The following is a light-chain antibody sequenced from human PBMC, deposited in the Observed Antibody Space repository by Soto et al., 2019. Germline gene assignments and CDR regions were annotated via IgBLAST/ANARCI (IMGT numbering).Light chain of an antibody. V-gene: IGKV1-27*01. Sequence: DIQMTQSPSSLSASEGDRVTIACRASQGISNYLAWYQQKPGKVPKLLICTASTLQSGVPSRFSGSGSGTDFTLTISSLQPEDVATYYCQNYNSAPQLTFGGGTKVEI. CDR1: QGISNY. J-gene: IGKJ4*01. CDR2: TAS. CDR3: QNYNSAPQLT.